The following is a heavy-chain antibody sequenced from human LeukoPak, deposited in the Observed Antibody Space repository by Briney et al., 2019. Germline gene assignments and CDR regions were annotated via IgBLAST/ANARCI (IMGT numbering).Heavy chain of an antibody. J-gene: IGHJ3*02. V-gene: IGHV3-48*01. D-gene: IGHD6-6*01. CDR1: GFSFSDFG. CDR3: ARLYSSSSGKAFDI. CDR2: IRSDSNAV. Sequence: GGSLRLSCAASGFSFSDFGMNWVRQAPRKGLEWVSYIRSDSNAVNYADSVKGRFTISRDNAKNSLYLQMNSLRAEDTAVYYCARLYSSSSGKAFDIWGQGTMVTVSS.